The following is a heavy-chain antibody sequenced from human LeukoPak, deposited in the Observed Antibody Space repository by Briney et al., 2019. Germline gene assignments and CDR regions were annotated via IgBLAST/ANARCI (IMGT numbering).Heavy chain of an antibody. Sequence: GGSLRLSCAASGFTFSNYIMHWVRQAPGKGLDWVAVVLEDGSYQYYADSVKGRFTISRDNSKNTLFLQMNSLRAEDTAVYYCAKGHYGSYFDYWGQGTLVTVSS. D-gene: IGHD3-10*01. J-gene: IGHJ4*02. CDR1: GFTFSNYI. V-gene: IGHV3-30*04. CDR2: VLEDGSYQ. CDR3: AKGHYGSYFDY.